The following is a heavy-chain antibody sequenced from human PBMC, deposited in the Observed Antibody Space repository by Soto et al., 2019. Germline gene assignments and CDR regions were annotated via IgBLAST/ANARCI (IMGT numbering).Heavy chain of an antibody. Sequence: SETLSLTCTVSGGSVSSGNYHWSWIRQTPGKGLEWIGYVFFTGSTNYNPSLKSRVTISVDTSKNQFSLELRSVTAADTAVYYCARDGHGMDVWGQGTTVTVSS. J-gene: IGHJ6*02. CDR2: VFFTGST. V-gene: IGHV4-61*01. CDR3: ARDGHGMDV. CDR1: GGSVSSGNYH.